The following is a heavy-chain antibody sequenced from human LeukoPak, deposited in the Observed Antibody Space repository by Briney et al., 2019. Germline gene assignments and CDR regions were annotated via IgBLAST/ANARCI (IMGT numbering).Heavy chain of an antibody. CDR3: ASLTTVTQGYFDS. D-gene: IGHD4-17*01. V-gene: IGHV4-59*08. Sequence: SETLSLTCSVSGGSISSCYWSWIRQPPGEGLEWIGYIYYSGTTNYNPSLKSRLTISVDASKNQFSLKLSSVTATDTAVYYCASLTTVTQGYFDSWGQGTLVTVSS. J-gene: IGHJ4*02. CDR1: GGSISSCY. CDR2: IYYSGTT.